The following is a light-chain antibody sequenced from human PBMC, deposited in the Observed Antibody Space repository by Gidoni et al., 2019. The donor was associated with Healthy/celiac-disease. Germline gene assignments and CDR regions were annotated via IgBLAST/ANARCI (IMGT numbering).Light chain of an antibody. V-gene: IGKV3-20*01. Sequence: EIVLTQSPGTLSLSPGERATLSCRASQSVSSSFFAWYQQKPGQAPRLLIYGASSRATGIPDRFSGSGSGTDFTLTFSRLEPEDFAVYYCQQYGSSPLTFGGGTKVKIK. CDR1: QSVSSSF. CDR2: GAS. CDR3: QQYGSSPLT. J-gene: IGKJ4*01.